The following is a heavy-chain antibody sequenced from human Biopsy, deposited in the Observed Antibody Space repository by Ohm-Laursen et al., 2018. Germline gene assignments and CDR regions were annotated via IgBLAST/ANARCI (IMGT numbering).Heavy chain of an antibody. J-gene: IGHJ3*02. CDR3: ARPTNARAGGAPFDI. D-gene: IGHD1-1*01. CDR2: LWYDGTNK. Sequence: SLSLSCAAPGFSFSSYGMHWVCQAPAKGLEWVAVLWYDGTNKYYADSVKGRFTISRDNSKNTLYLQMNILRAEDTAMYYCARPTNARAGGAPFDIWGQGTMVTVSS. CDR1: GFSFSSYG. V-gene: IGHV3-33*01.